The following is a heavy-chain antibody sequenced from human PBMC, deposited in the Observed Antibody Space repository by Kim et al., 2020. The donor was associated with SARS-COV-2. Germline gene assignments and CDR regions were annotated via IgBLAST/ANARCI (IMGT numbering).Heavy chain of an antibody. CDR1: GGTFSSYA. CDR2: IIPIFGTA. J-gene: IGHJ6*02. Sequence: SVKVSCKASGGTFSSYAISWVRQAPGQGLEWMGGIIPIFGTANYAQKFQGRVTITADESTSTAYMELSSLRSEDTAVYYCARVALYYYGSGKLDVWGQGTTVTVSS. D-gene: IGHD3-10*01. V-gene: IGHV1-69*13. CDR3: ARVALYYYGSGKLDV.